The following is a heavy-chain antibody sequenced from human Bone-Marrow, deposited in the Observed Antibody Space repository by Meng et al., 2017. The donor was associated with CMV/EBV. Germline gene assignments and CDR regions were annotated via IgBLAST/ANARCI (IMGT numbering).Heavy chain of an antibody. CDR2: IIPILGIA. D-gene: IGHD2-2*01. Sequence: SVKVSCKASGYTFTGYYMHWVRQAPGQGLEWMGRIIPILGIANYAQKFQGRVTITADKSTSTAYMELSSLRSEDTAVYYCARRGYCSSTSCLHDAFDIWGQGTTVTVSS. CDR3: ARRGYCSSTSCLHDAFDI. V-gene: IGHV1-69*02. J-gene: IGHJ3*02. CDR1: GYTFTGYY.